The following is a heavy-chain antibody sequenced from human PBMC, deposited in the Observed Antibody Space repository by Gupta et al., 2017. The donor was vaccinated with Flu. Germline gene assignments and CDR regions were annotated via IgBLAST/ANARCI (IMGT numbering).Heavy chain of an antibody. J-gene: IGHJ6*03. CDR2: ISSSGSTI. V-gene: IGHV3-48*03. D-gene: IGHD3-16*01. Sequence: EVQLVESGGGLVQPGGSLRLSCAASGLTFSSYEMNWVRQAPGKGLEWVSYISSSGSTIYYADSVKGRFTISRDNAKNSLYLQMNSLRAEDTAVYYCARSPLIWTDYYYYMDVWGKGTTVTVSS. CDR1: GLTFSSYE. CDR3: ARSPLIWTDYYYYMDV.